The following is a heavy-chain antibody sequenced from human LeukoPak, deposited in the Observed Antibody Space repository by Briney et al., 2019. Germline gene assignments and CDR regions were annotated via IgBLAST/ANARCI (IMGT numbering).Heavy chain of an antibody. V-gene: IGHV4-39*01. D-gene: IGHD6-6*01. CDR3: AKHFAYTGSGSSSSFGI. Sequence: PSETLSLTCTVSGGSVTSSSYYWGWIRQPPGKGLEWIGSIYYSGNTYYDPSLESRVTISVDTSKNQFSLKMTSVTAADTAVYYCAKHFAYTGSGSSSSFGIWGQGTMVIVSS. CDR1: GGSVTSSSYY. CDR2: IYYSGNT. J-gene: IGHJ3*02.